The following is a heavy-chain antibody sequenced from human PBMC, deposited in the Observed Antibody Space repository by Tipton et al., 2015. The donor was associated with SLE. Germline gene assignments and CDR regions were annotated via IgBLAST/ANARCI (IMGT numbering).Heavy chain of an antibody. D-gene: IGHD4-23*01. CDR2: IYYSGST. CDR3: ARDENTVVTLGY. CDR1: GGSISSSSYY. Sequence: TLSLTCTVSGGSISSSSYYWGWIRQPPGKGLEWIGSIYYSGSTYYNPSLKSRVTISVDTSKNQFSLKLSSMTAADTAVYYCARDENTVVTLGYWGQGTLVTVSS. J-gene: IGHJ4*02. V-gene: IGHV4-39*07.